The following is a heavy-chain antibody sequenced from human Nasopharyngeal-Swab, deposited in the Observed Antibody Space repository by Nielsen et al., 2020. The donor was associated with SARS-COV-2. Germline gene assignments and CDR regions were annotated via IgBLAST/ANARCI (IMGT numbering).Heavy chain of an antibody. Sequence: GESLKISCATSGLSFSSFGMHWVRQAPGKGLEWVAVISVDGRRKKLIDSVMGRFTISRDSSKNTIYLQMNSLKSEDTAVYYCANGPQGFDYWGQGTLVTVS. D-gene: IGHD1-14*01. CDR2: ISVDGRRK. J-gene: IGHJ4*02. CDR1: GLSFSSFG. CDR3: ANGPQGFDY. V-gene: IGHV3-30*18.